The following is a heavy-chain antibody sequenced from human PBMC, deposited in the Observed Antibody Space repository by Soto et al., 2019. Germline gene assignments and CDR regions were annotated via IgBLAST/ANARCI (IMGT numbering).Heavy chain of an antibody. CDR1: GYTFSEYY. J-gene: IGHJ6*04. D-gene: IGHD6-13*01. CDR2: INPKTGVT. Sequence: ASVKVSCKASGYTFSEYYIHWVRQAPGQGLEWMGWINPKTGVTNYAQKFQGWVTVTRDTSISTAYMEVTRLKSDDTAVVYCAKDRRSITAAGTYGMDIWGEGSAVTVSS. V-gene: IGHV1-2*04. CDR3: AKDRRSITAAGTYGMDI.